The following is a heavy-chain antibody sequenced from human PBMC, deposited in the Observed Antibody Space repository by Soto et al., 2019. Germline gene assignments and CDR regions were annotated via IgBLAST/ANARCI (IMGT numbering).Heavy chain of an antibody. CDR1: GNTFTSYD. D-gene: IGHD3-10*01. J-gene: IGHJ4*02. CDR2: INPNSGNI. CDR3: ARGRASGSYYLLDY. Sequence: ASVKFSCKASGNTFTSYDINWVRQATGHGLEWMGWINPNSGNIGYAQKFQGRVTMTRDTAIRTAYMEVSRLRSDDTAVYYCARGRASGSYYLLDYWGQGTLVTVSS. V-gene: IGHV1-8*01.